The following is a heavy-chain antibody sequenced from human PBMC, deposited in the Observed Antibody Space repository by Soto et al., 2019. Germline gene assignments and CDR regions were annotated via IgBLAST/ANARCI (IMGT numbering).Heavy chain of an antibody. D-gene: IGHD3-10*01. V-gene: IGHV1-8*01. J-gene: IGHJ4*02. CDR1: GYTFTSYD. Sequence: GASVKVSCKASGYTFTSYDINWVRQATGQGLEWMGWINPNSGNTNYAQKFQGRVTITTNESTSTAYMELSSLRSEDTAVYYCARTQLRPPPDYWGQGTLVTVSS. CDR3: ARTQLRPPPDY. CDR2: INPNSGNT.